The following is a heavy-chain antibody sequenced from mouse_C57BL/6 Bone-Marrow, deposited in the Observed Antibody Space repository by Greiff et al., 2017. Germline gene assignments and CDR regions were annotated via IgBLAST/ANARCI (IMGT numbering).Heavy chain of an antibody. D-gene: IGHD2-2*01. CDR1: GYTFTSYW. Sequence: VQLQQPGAELVKPGASVKLSCKASGYTFTSYWMHWVKRRPGRGLEWIGRIDPNSGGTKYNEKFKSKATLTVDTPSSPAYMQLSSLTSEDSAVYYCARMGPMDYGYDGGDYWGQGTTLTVSS. CDR3: ARMGPMDYGYDGGDY. V-gene: IGHV1-72*01. CDR2: IDPNSGGT. J-gene: IGHJ2*01.